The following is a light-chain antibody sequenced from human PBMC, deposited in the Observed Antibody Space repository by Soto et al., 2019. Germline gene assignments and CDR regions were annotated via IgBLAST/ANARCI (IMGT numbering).Light chain of an antibody. CDR3: QHYDGCWGA. J-gene: IGKJ1*01. V-gene: IGKV3D-7*01. CDR1: QSVSNNY. Sequence: EIEVSRTPVTQRLSPGECTTXCSTSSQSVSNNYLAWYQQKPGQAPRLLIYGASNRATRIPARFSDSGSGTQFSLTIGSLHPDDFPSYSLQHYDGCWGAFGQGTKVDIK. CDR2: GAS.